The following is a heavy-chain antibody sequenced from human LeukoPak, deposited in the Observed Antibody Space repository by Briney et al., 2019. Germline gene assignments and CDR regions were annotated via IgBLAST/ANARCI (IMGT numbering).Heavy chain of an antibody. J-gene: IGHJ4*02. Sequence: SETLSLTCTVSGGSISSSSYYWGWIRQPPGKGLEWIGSIYYSGNTYYNPSLKSRITISVDTSKNQFSLKLSSVTAADAAVYYCARDVVAAAGTWDYWGQGTLVTVSS. V-gene: IGHV4-39*07. D-gene: IGHD6-13*01. CDR3: ARDVVAAAGTWDY. CDR1: GGSISSSSYY. CDR2: IYYSGNT.